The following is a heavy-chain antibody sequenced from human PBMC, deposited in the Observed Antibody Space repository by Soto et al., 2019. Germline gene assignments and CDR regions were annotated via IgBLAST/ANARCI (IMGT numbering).Heavy chain of an antibody. CDR1: GDSVSSSSAA. D-gene: IGHD6-6*01. Sequence: PAQTLSLTCAVSGDSVSSSSAAWHLIRQSPSRGLEWLGRTYYRSKWYNDYAVSVKSRITINPDTSKNQFSLQLNSVTPEDTAVYYCARDPQAARHYYYGMDVWGQGTTVTVSS. V-gene: IGHV6-1*01. J-gene: IGHJ6*02. CDR3: ARDPQAARHYYYGMDV. CDR2: TYYRSKWYN.